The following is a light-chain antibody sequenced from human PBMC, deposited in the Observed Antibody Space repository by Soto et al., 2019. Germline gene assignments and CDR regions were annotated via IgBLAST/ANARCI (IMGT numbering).Light chain of an antibody. CDR3: LQYCSPLYT. J-gene: IGKJ2*01. Sequence: EVVLTQSPGTLSLSPGERATLSCRASQSLSSSYLAWYQQKPGQAPRLLIYGASNRATGIPDRFSGSGSGTDFTLTISRLEPEDFAVYFCLQYCSPLYTFGQGTKLEIK. CDR1: QSLSSSY. V-gene: IGKV3-20*01. CDR2: GAS.